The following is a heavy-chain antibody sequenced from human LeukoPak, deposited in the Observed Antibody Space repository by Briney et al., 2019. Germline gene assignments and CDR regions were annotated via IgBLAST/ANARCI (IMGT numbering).Heavy chain of an antibody. CDR2: IRYDGSNK. J-gene: IGHJ4*02. CDR3: AKDPTLLWFGELCYFDY. V-gene: IGHV3-30*02. D-gene: IGHD3-10*01. CDR1: GFTFSSYG. Sequence: GGSLRLSCAASGFTFSSYGMHWVRQAPGQGLEWVAFIRYDGSNKDYADSVKGRFTISRDNSKNTLYLQMNSLRAEDTAVYYCAKDPTLLWFGELCYFDYWGQGTLVTVSS.